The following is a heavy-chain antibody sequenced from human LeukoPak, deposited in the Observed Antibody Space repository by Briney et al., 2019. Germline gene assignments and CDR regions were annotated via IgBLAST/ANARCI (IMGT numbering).Heavy chain of an antibody. V-gene: IGHV4-39*01. CDR3: PRHRDYDYIWGSYRPPHD. J-gene: IGHJ4*02. D-gene: IGHD3-16*02. CDR2: IYYSGST. Sequence: SETLSLPCTVSGRSISSSSYYWGWSRQPPGKGLEWIGSIYYSGSTYYNPSLKSRVTISVDTAKNLFSLQLSSVTAADTAVYYCPRHRDYDYIWGSYRPPHDWGQGTMVTVSS. CDR1: GRSISSSSYY.